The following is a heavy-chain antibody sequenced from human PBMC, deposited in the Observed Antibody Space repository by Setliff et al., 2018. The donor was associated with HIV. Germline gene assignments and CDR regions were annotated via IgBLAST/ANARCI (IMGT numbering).Heavy chain of an antibody. CDR3: ARTRGYTYGYIDS. D-gene: IGHD5-18*01. CDR1: GDSTSSSSSY. J-gene: IGHJ4*02. Sequence: SETLSLTCTVSGDSTSSSSSYWGWIRQPPGKGLEWIGSIYYSGSTYYNPSLKSRVTISVDTSKNQFSLKLNSVTAADTAVYYCARTRGYTYGYIDSWDQGTLVTGSS. V-gene: IGHV4-39*01. CDR2: IYYSGST.